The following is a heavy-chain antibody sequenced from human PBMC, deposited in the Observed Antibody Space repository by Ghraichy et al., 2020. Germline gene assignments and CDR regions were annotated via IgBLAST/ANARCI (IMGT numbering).Heavy chain of an antibody. CDR1: GFTFSSFS. Sequence: GGSLRLSCAASGFTFSSFSMNWVRQAPGKGLEWVSSISSRSSYIYYADSVKGRFTISRDNAKNSLYLQINSLRAEDTAVYYCARDGYFFDTTGSYNGMDVWGQGTTVTVSS. J-gene: IGHJ6*02. V-gene: IGHV3-21*01. D-gene: IGHD1-26*01. CDR2: ISSRSSYI. CDR3: ARDGYFFDTTGSYNGMDV.